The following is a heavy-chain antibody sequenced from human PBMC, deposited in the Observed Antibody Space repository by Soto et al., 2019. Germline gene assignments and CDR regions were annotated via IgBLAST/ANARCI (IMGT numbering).Heavy chain of an antibody. Sequence: GGSLRLSCAASGFTFSSYAMHWVRQAPGKGLEWVAVISYDGSNKYYADPVKGRFTISRDNSKNTLYLQMNSLRAEDTAVYYCARDYSGDSRTWYYFDYWGQGTLVTVS. CDR3: ARDYSGDSRTWYYFDY. J-gene: IGHJ4*02. CDR2: ISYDGSNK. V-gene: IGHV3-30-3*01. D-gene: IGHD6-13*01. CDR1: GFTFSSYA.